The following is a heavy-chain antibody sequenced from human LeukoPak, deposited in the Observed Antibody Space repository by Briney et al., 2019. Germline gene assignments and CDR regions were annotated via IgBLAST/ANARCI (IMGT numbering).Heavy chain of an antibody. D-gene: IGHD6-19*01. V-gene: IGHV4-59*01. CDR1: GGSIRSYY. J-gene: IGHJ4*02. Sequence: SETLSLTCTVTGGSIRSYYWSWVRQPPGKGLEWIGYIYYSGSTNYNPSLKSRVTILVDTSKNQFSLKLSSVTAADTAVYYCASRYSSGWYGQWEYWGQGTLVTVSS. CDR3: ASRYSSGWYGQWEY. CDR2: IYYSGST.